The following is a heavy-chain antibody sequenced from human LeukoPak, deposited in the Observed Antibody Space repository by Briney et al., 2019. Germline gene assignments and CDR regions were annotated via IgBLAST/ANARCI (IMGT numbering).Heavy chain of an antibody. Sequence: SETLSLTCTVSYDPITDYFWSWIRQPPGKGLEWIAYIRNSGPTRYNPSLQSRVTISLDTSKNQFSLKLTSVTAADTAIYYCVKSSSSRFDPWGQGTLVTVSS. D-gene: IGHD2-2*01. CDR1: YDPITDYF. J-gene: IGHJ5*02. CDR3: VKSSSSRFDP. CDR2: IRNSGPT. V-gene: IGHV4-59*01.